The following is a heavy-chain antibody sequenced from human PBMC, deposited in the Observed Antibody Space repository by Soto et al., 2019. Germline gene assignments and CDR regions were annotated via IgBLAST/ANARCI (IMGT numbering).Heavy chain of an antibody. J-gene: IGHJ4*02. CDR2: LWYDGSEE. CDR1: GFTFGSHG. CDR3: ARWGNWKVADY. V-gene: IGHV3-33*01. D-gene: IGHD1-1*01. Sequence: GSLRLSCAASGFTFGSHGMHWVRQAPGKGLEWVAVLWYDGSEEYYGDSAKGRFTISRDNSKNMLYLYMNSLRVEDTAVYFCARWGNWKVADYWGQGALVTVSS.